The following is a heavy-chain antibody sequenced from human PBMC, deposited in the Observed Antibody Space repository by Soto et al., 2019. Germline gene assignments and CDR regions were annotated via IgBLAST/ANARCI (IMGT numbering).Heavy chain of an antibody. CDR2: IYRTGNT. CDR1: GDSMTSGDYS. V-gene: IGHV4-30-2*01. D-gene: IGHD2-2*01. CDR3: ARGDYQYSIDY. J-gene: IGHJ4*02. Sequence: PSETLSLTCTVSGDSMTSGDYSWSWIRQPPGKGLEWLGYIYRTGNTHYSPSLKSRVPISQDRSKNQFSLELTSVTAADTAVYYCARGDYQYSIDYWGQGTLVTSPQ.